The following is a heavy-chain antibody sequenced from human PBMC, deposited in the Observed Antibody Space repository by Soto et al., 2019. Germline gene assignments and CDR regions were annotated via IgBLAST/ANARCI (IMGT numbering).Heavy chain of an antibody. D-gene: IGHD1-1*01. CDR1: GGSISSGDYY. J-gene: IGHJ6*02. Sequence: QVQLQESGPGLVKPSQTLSLTCTVSGGSISSGDYYWSWIRQHPGKGLEWIGYIFYSGSTYYNPSLKSRVTISVDTSKHQFSLKLSSVTAADTAVYYCPRDTRSSSYGMDVWCQGTTVTVSS. CDR3: PRDTRSSSYGMDV. V-gene: IGHV4-31*03. CDR2: IFYSGST.